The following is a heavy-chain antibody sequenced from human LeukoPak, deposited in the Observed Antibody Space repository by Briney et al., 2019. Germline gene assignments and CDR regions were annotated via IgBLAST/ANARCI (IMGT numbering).Heavy chain of an antibody. CDR2: IKQDGSEK. J-gene: IGHJ3*02. V-gene: IGHV3-7*01. D-gene: IGHD6-19*01. CDR3: ARPYRGVAVAATGDAFDI. CDR1: GFTFSSYW. Sequence: GGSLRLSCAASGFTFSSYWMSWVRQAPGKGLEWVANIKQDGSEKYYVDSVKGRFTISRDNAKNSLYLQMNSLRAEDTAVYYCARPYRGVAVAATGDAFDIWGQGTMVTVSS.